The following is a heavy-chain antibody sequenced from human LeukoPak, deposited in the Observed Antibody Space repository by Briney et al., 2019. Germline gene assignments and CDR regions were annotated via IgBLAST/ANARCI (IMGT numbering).Heavy chain of an antibody. J-gene: IGHJ5*02. D-gene: IGHD3-10*01. CDR1: GGSISSSSYF. Sequence: SETLSLTCSVSGGSISSSSYFWGWIRQPPGKGLEWIGSIYYSGSTYYNPSLKSRVTISVGTSKNQFSLKLSSVIAADTAVYYCARDGEYKEVVDMNWFDPWGQGTLVTVSS. CDR2: IYYSGST. CDR3: ARDGEYKEVVDMNWFDP. V-gene: IGHV4-39*07.